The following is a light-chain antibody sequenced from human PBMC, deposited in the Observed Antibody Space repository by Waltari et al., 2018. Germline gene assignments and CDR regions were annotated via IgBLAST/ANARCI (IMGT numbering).Light chain of an antibody. J-gene: IGKJ4*01. CDR2: GAS. CDR3: QHYNEQPLT. V-gene: IGKV3-15*01. Sequence: EIVMTQSPATLSVSPGEGATLSCRASQRISSNLAWYQQKPGQAPGLLVFGASTRAAGIPARFSGSESGTYFTLTISSLQAEDVAIYFCQHYNEQPLTFGGGTKVEIK. CDR1: QRISSN.